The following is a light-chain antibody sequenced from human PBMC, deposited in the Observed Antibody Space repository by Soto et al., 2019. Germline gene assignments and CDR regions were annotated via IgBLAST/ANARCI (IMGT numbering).Light chain of an antibody. CDR1: SNDIGGYNY. J-gene: IGLJ2*01. V-gene: IGLV2-14*03. Sequence: QSALTQPASVSGSPGQSITISCTGTSNDIGGYNYVSWYQQHPGKAPKLMIYDVGDRPSGVSDRFSGSKSGNTASLTISGLQAEDEADYYCSSYTSSSHVVFGGGTKVTVL. CDR3: SSYTSSSHVV. CDR2: DVG.